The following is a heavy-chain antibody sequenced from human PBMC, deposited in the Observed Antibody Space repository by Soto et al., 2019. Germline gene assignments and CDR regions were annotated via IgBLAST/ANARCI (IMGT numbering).Heavy chain of an antibody. CDR2: IKQDGSEK. CDR1: GFIFNNYW. CDR3: ARDAYYDESSGYFDY. Sequence: EVQLVESGGGLVQPGGSLRLSCAASGFIFNNYWMTWVRQAPGKGLEWVANIKQDGSEKYYVDSVKGRFTISRDNAKNSRYLQMNSLRADDTAVYYCARDAYYDESSGYFDYWGQGTLVTVSS. J-gene: IGHJ4*02. D-gene: IGHD3-22*01. V-gene: IGHV3-7*01.